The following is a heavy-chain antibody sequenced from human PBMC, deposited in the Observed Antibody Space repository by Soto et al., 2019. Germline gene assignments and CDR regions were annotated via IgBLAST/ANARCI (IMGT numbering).Heavy chain of an antibody. Sequence: ASVKVSCKASGYTFTSYVISGVRQAPGQGLEWMGWISAYNGNTNYAQKLQGRVTMTTDTSTSTAYMELSSLRPEDTAVYYFAKDFTSYTEEPYYFDYWGQGTLVTVSS. D-gene: IGHD1-26*01. CDR2: ISAYNGNT. CDR3: AKDFTSYTEEPYYFDY. V-gene: IGHV1-18*01. J-gene: IGHJ4*02. CDR1: GYTFTSYV.